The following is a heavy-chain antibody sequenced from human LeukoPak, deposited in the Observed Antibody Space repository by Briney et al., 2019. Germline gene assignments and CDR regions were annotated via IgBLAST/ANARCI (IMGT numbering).Heavy chain of an antibody. CDR3: ARLMGRDWYFDL. CDR1: GGSISSSSYY. Sequence: PSETLSLTCTVSGGSISSSSYYWVWIRQPPGKGLEWIGSIYYSGSTYYNPSLKSRVTISVDTSKNPFSLRLSSVTAADTAMYYCARLMGRDWYFDLWGHGCLVT. J-gene: IGHJ2*01. V-gene: IGHV4-39*01. D-gene: IGHD2-8*01. CDR2: IYYSGST.